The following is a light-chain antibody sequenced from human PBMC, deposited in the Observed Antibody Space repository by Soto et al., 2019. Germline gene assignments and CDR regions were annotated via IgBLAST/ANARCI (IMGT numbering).Light chain of an antibody. V-gene: IGKV3-20*01. Sequence: EIVLTQSPGTLSLSPGERATLSCRASQSVTSSYLAWYQQKPGQAPRLLIYGASSRATGTPDRFSGSGSGTDFTLTINRLEPEDFAVYYCQQYGSSPTFGQGTKVEIK. CDR2: GAS. CDR3: QQYGSSPT. CDR1: QSVTSSY. J-gene: IGKJ1*01.